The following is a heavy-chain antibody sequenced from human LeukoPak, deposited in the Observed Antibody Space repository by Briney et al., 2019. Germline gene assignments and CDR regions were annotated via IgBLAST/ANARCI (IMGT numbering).Heavy chain of an antibody. Sequence: PGGSLRLSCAASGFTFSSYWMSWVRQAPGKGLEWVANIKQDGSEKYYVDSVKGRFTISRDNAKNSLYLQMNSLRAEDTAVYYCARDGIAAAGTFEDYWGQGTLVTVSS. D-gene: IGHD6-13*01. V-gene: IGHV3-7*01. J-gene: IGHJ4*02. CDR1: GFTFSSYW. CDR3: ARDGIAAAGTFEDY. CDR2: IKQDGSEK.